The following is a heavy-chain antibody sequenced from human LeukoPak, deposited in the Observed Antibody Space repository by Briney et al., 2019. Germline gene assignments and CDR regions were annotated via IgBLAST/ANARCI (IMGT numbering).Heavy chain of an antibody. CDR1: GYRFNDYW. D-gene: IGHD3-22*01. V-gene: IGHV5-51*01. J-gene: IGHJ4*02. CDR2: IYVGDSDT. Sequence: GESLKISCQGSGYRFNDYWIGWARQMPGKGLEWMGIIYVGDSDTRYSPSFQGQVTISADKSIGTAYLQWSSLKASDTAMYYCARRDSSGFSFEDWGQGTLVTVSS. CDR3: ARRDSSGFSFED.